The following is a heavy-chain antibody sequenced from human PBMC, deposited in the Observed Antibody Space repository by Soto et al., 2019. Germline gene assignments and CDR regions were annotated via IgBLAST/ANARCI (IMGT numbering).Heavy chain of an antibody. CDR2: INPSGGST. V-gene: IGHV1-46*03. CDR1: GYTFTSYY. Sequence: ASVKVSCKASGYTFTSYYMHWVRQAPGQGLEWMGIINPSGGSTSYAQKFQGRVTMTRDTSTSTVYMELSSLRSEDAAVYYCVRVWSPLSAAAAIDYWGHGTLVTVSS. CDR3: VRVWSPLSAAAAIDY. J-gene: IGHJ4*01. D-gene: IGHD6-25*01.